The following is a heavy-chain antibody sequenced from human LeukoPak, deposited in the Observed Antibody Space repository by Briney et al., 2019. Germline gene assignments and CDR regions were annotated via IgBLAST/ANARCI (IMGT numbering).Heavy chain of an antibody. Sequence: GGSLRLSCAASGFTFSSYGMSWVRQAPGKGLEWVSSISLRGDSTYYADSVKGRFTISRDNTKNTLYLQMNNLRAEDTAVYYCARDLRRYDYVWGSPQYYFDYWGQGTLVAVSS. CDR2: ISLRGDST. CDR1: GFTFSSYG. D-gene: IGHD3-16*01. CDR3: ARDLRRYDYVWGSPQYYFDY. V-gene: IGHV3-23*01. J-gene: IGHJ4*02.